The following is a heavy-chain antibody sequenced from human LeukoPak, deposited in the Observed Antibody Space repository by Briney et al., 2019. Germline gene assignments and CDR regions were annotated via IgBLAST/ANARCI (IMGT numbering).Heavy chain of an antibody. J-gene: IGHJ4*02. Sequence: PGGSLRLSCAASGFPFSTYWMHWVRQAPGKGLVWVARINQDGRTTDYADSVKGRFAISRDNAKNTLYLQMNSLRAEDTAVDHCSRDVAGSDDYWGQGNLVTVSS. V-gene: IGHV3-74*01. D-gene: IGHD1-26*01. CDR3: SRDVAGSDDY. CDR2: INQDGRTT. CDR1: GFPFSTYW.